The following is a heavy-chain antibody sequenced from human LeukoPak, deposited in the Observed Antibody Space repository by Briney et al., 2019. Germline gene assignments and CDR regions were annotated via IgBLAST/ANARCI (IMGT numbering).Heavy chain of an antibody. J-gene: IGHJ3*02. Sequence: PGGSLRLSCAASGFTFSDYYMSWIRQAPGKGLEWVSAISGSGGSTYYADSVKGRFTISRDNSKNTLYLQMNSLRAEDTAVYYCAKGRWGNADAFDIWGQGTMVTVSS. CDR1: GFTFSDYY. D-gene: IGHD7-27*01. CDR3: AKGRWGNADAFDI. CDR2: ISGSGGST. V-gene: IGHV3-23*01.